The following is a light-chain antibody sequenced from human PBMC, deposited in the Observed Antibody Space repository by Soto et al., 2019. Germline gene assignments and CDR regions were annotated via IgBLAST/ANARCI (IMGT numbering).Light chain of an antibody. Sequence: EIVLTQSPATLSLSPGERVTLSCRASQSVSTYLAWYQQKPGQAPRLLIYDASNRATGIPARFIGSGSGTHFTLIISSLQPEDFAAYYCQQRSNWPPTNTFGQGTKLEIK. J-gene: IGKJ2*01. CDR1: QSVSTY. CDR3: QQRSNWPPTNT. V-gene: IGKV3-11*01. CDR2: DAS.